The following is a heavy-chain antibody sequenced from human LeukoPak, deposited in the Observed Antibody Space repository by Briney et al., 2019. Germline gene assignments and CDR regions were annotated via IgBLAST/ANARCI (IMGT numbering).Heavy chain of an antibody. CDR3: AKAEKKEDSGWYLGFDY. CDR2: ISGSGTTI. Sequence: PGGSLRLSCAASGFTFSDYYMSWIRQAPGKGLEWVSYISGSGTTIYYADSVKGRFTISRDYAKNSLYLQMNSLRAEDTAVYYCAKAEKKEDSGWYLGFDYWGQGTLVTVSS. J-gene: IGHJ4*02. D-gene: IGHD6-19*01. CDR1: GFTFSDYY. V-gene: IGHV3-11*01.